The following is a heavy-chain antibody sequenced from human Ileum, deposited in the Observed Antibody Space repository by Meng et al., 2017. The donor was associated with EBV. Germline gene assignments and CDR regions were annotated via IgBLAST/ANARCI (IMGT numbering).Heavy chain of an antibody. CDR3: ARTYYGSYGFDY. D-gene: IGHD3-10*01. CDR2: ITTYNGDT. Sequence: QVRLVQSGAEVKKPGASVKVSGKASGYRFTAFGISWVRQAPGQGPEWMGWITTYNGDTKYAQKFQGRVTMTRETSTNTAYMELTSLRSDDTAVYYCARTYYGSYGFDYWGQGTLVTVSS. V-gene: IGHV1-18*01. J-gene: IGHJ4*02. CDR1: GYRFTAFG.